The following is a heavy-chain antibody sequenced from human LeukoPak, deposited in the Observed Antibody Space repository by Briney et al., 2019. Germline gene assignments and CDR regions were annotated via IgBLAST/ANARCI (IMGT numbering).Heavy chain of an antibody. CDR2: ISYDGSNK. V-gene: IGHV3-30-3*01. J-gene: IGHJ4*02. CDR3: ARVPDPFEQYVDY. D-gene: IGHD1/OR15-1a*01. CDR1: GFTFSSYA. Sequence: GRSLRLSCAASGFTFSSYAMHWVRQAPGKGLEWVAVISYDGSNKYYADSVKGRFTISRDNSKNTLYLQMNSLRAEDTAVYYCARVPDPFEQYVDYWGQGTLVTVSS.